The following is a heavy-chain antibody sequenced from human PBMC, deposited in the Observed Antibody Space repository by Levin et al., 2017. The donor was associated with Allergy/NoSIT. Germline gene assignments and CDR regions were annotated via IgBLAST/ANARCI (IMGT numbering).Heavy chain of an antibody. J-gene: IGHJ6*02. D-gene: IGHD2-2*02. CDR3: ARYTSTPRYTFYGMDV. V-gene: IGHV3-49*03. CDR1: GFAFADYD. Sequence: GGSLRLSCTTSGFAFADYDMCWFRQAPGKGLEWVGVVRSRVHGGTTDYAASVRGRFIISRDDDKSIAYLLINSLRTDDTALYYCARYTSTPRYTFYGMDVWGQGTTVTVSS. CDR2: VRSRVHGGTT.